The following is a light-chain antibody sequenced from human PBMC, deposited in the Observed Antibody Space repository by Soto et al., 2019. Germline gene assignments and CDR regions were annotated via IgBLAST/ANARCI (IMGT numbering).Light chain of an antibody. CDR3: CSYAGSSYV. CDR1: SSDVGGYNY. V-gene: IGLV2-11*01. CDR2: DVN. J-gene: IGLJ1*01. Sequence: QSALTQPRSVSWSPGQSVTISCTGTSSDVGGYNYVSWYQQHPGKAPKLMIYDVNKRPSGVPDRFSGSKSGNTASLTISGLQAEDEADYYCCSYAGSSYVFGNGTKVTVL.